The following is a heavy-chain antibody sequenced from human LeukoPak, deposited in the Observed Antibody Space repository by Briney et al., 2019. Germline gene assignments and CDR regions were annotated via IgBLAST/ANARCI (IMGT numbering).Heavy chain of an antibody. J-gene: IGHJ4*02. CDR3: ASPDTAVAGIFNY. V-gene: IGHV3-7*05. Sequence: GESLKISCAASGFTFSNYWMNWVRQAPGKGLEWVANINQDGGEMTYVDSVKGRFTISRDNANNSLYLQMSSLRAEDTAVYYCASPDTAVAGIFNYWGQGTLVTVSS. D-gene: IGHD6-19*01. CDR2: INQDGGEM. CDR1: GFTFSNYW.